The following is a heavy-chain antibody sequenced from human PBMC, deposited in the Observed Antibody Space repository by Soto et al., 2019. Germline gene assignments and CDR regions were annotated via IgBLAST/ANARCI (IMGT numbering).Heavy chain of an antibody. J-gene: IGHJ4*02. D-gene: IGHD5-12*01. CDR1: GGTFNSYV. CDR3: ARDLGSGYDPGDY. Sequence: QVQLVQSGAEVKKPGSSVKVSCKASGGTFNSYVFNWVRQAPGQGLEWMGGIISIFGTPNYGQKFQGRVTITADESTSTGFMELSSLTSEDTAIYYCARDLGSGYDPGDYWGQGTLVTVS. CDR2: IISIFGTP. V-gene: IGHV1-69*12.